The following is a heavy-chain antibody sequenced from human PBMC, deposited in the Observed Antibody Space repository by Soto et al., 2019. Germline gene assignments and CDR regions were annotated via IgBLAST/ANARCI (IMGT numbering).Heavy chain of an antibody. CDR2: TRNKANSYTT. D-gene: IGHD2-2*03. J-gene: IGHJ3*02. V-gene: IGHV3-72*01. CDR3: VRGPGGYCSSTSCYDAFDI. Sequence: GGSLRLSCAASGFTFSDHYMDWVRQAPGKGLEWVGRTRNKANSYTTEYAASVKGRFTISRDDSKNSLYLQMNSLKTEDTAVYYCVRGPGGYCSSTSCYDAFDIWGQGTMVTVSS. CDR1: GFTFSDHY.